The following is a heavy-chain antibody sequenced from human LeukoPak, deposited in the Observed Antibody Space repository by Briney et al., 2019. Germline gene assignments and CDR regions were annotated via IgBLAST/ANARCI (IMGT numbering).Heavy chain of an antibody. CDR2: ITRSGNNI. CDR3: ARDRIQLWPSPDY. CDR1: GFTFSDYY. Sequence: GGSLRLSCAASGFTFSDYYMSWIRQAPGKGLEWVSYITRSGNNIYYADSVKGRFTISRDNAKNSLYLQMNSLRAEDTAVYYCARDRIQLWPSPDYWGQGALVTVSS. V-gene: IGHV3-11*04. D-gene: IGHD5-18*01. J-gene: IGHJ4*02.